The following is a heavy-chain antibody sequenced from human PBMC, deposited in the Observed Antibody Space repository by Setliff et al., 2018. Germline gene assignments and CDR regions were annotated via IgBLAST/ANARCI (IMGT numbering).Heavy chain of an antibody. V-gene: IGHV1-69*13. CDR2: VMPIFGTT. Sequence: ASVKVSCKASGGTFSSYAISWVRQAPGQGLEWMGGVMPIFGTTNYAQKFQGRVTLAADYMELSSLTSEDTAVYYCARGPDYYANSGFYRIDYWGHGTLVTVSS. J-gene: IGHJ4*01. CDR1: GGTFSSYA. CDR3: ARGPDYYANSGFYRIDY. D-gene: IGHD3-22*01.